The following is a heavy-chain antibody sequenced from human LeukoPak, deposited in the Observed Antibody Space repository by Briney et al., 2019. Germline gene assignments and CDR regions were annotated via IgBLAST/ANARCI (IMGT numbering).Heavy chain of an antibody. CDR1: GYTFTSYG. CDR2: ISAYNGNT. CDR3: ARETAYYGSGSYSPPIFDY. D-gene: IGHD3-10*01. J-gene: IGHJ4*02. Sequence: ASVKVSCKASGYTFTSYGISWVRQAPGQGLEWMGWISAYNGNTNYAQKLQGRVTMTTDTSTSTAYMELRSLRSDDTAVYYCARETAYYGSGSYSPPIFDYWGQGTLVTVSS. V-gene: IGHV1-18*01.